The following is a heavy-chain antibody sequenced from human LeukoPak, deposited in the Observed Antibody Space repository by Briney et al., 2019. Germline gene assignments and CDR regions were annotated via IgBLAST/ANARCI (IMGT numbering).Heavy chain of an antibody. V-gene: IGHV4-34*01. CDR3: ARGNIVATIGRAFDI. CDR2: INHSGST. CDR1: GGSFSCYY. Sequence: SETLSLTCAVYGGSFSCYYWSWIRQPPGKGLEWIGEINHSGSTNYNPSLKSRVTISVDTSKNQFSLKLSSVTAADTAVYYCARGNIVATIGRAFDIWGQGTMVTVSS. J-gene: IGHJ3*02. D-gene: IGHD5-12*01.